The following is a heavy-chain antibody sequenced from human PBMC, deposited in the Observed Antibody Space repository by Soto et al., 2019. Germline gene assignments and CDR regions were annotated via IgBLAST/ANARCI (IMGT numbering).Heavy chain of an antibody. CDR1: GGSISSYY. CDR3: ARDDRFVSRSAPPHYYYYGMDV. Sequence: QVQLQESGPGLVKPSETLSLTCTVSGGSISSYYWSWIRQPPGKGLEWIGYIYYSGSTNYNPSLTSRVTISVDTSKNQFSLTLSSVPAADTAVYSSARDDRFVSRSAPPHYYYYGMDVWGQGTTVTVSS. CDR2: IYYSGST. J-gene: IGHJ6*02. V-gene: IGHV4-59*01. D-gene: IGHD6-6*01.